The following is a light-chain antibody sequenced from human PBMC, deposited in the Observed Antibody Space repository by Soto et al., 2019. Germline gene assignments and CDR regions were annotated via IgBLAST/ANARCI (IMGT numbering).Light chain of an antibody. CDR3: GSYTTSSNYV. V-gene: IGLV2-14*01. Sequence: QSALTPPPSVSGSPGQSLTISCTGTSSDIDAYNYVSWYQQHPGKAPKLMIYDVSNRPSGISNRFSGSKSGNTASLTISGLQAEDEADYYCGSYTTSSNYVFGTGTKVTVL. J-gene: IGLJ1*01. CDR2: DVS. CDR1: SSDIDAYNY.